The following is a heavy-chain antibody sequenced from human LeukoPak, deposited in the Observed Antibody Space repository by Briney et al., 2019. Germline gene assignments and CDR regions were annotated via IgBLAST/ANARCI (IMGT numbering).Heavy chain of an antibody. D-gene: IGHD3-3*01. Sequence: SETLSLTCAVSNYPITSDYYWSWIRQPPGKGLEWIGEINHSGSTNYNPSLKSRVTISVDTSKNQFSLKLSSVTAADTAVYYCARGQVDFWSGYHDYWGQGTLVTVSS. CDR3: ARGQVDFWSGYHDY. CDR1: NYPITSDYY. CDR2: INHSGST. V-gene: IGHV4-34*01. J-gene: IGHJ4*02.